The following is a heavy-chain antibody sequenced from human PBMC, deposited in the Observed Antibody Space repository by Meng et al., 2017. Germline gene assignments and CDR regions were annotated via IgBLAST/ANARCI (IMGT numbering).Heavy chain of an antibody. CDR3: ARNDYGDYRIDY. CDR2: IYTSGST. D-gene: IGHD4-17*01. J-gene: IGHJ4*02. Sequence: SETLSLTCTVSGGSISSGSYYWSWIRQPAGKGLEWIGRIYTSGSTNYNPSLKSRVTISVDTSKNQFSLKLSSVTAADTAVYYCARNDYGDYRIDYWGQGNRV. CDR1: GGSISSGSYY. V-gene: IGHV4-61*02.